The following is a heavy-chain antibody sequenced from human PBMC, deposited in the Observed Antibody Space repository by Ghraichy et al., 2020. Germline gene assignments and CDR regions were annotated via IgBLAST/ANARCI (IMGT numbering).Heavy chain of an antibody. CDR1: GYPFSSFG. J-gene: IGHJ4*02. D-gene: IGHD3-16*01. CDR3: ARVSGGTASGTGH. Sequence: SVKVSCKASGYPFSSFGIDWVRQAPGQGPEWMGWVSTQYPYTKYARSLQGRLTLTTDTSTTTAYMELRGLTSDDTALYYCARVSGGTASGTGHWGQGTQVTVSS. CDR2: VSTQYPYT. V-gene: IGHV1-18*01.